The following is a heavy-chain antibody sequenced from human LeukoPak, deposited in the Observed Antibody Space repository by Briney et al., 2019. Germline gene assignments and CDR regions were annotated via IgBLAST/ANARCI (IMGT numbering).Heavy chain of an antibody. V-gene: IGHV3-30-3*01. J-gene: IGHJ4*02. CDR3: ARDTYDSSGYYYFDY. D-gene: IGHD3-22*01. CDR2: ISYDGSNK. CDR1: GFTFSSYA. Sequence: PGGSLRLSCAASGFTFSSYAMHWVRQAPGKGLEWVAVISYDGSNKYYADSVKGRFTISRDNSKNALYLQMNSLRAEDTAVYYCARDTYDSSGYYYFDYWGQGTLATVSS.